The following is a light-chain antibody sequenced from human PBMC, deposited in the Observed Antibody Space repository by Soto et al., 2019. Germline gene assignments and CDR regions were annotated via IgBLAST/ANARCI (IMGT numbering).Light chain of an antibody. CDR1: QSISSY. CDR3: QQSYTTPYT. CDR2: GAS. V-gene: IGKV1-39*01. J-gene: IGKJ2*01. Sequence: DIQMTQSPSSLSASMGDRVTISCRASQSISSYLSWYQQQPAKAPKLLIYGASSLQSGVPSRFSGSGSGTDFTLTISSLQPEDFATYYCQQSYTTPYTFGQGTKLEIK.